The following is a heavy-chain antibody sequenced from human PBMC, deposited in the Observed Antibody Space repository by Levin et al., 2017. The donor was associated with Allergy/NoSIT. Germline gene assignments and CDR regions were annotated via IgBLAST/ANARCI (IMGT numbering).Heavy chain of an antibody. CDR2: ISGTGSST. CDR1: GFTFSSYA. J-gene: IGHJ4*02. D-gene: IGHD3-22*01. V-gene: IGHV3-23*01. CDR3: ATGRGGDGYNFDC. Sequence: GESLKISCAASGFTFSSYAMSWVRQAPGKGLEWVSDISGTGSSTYFADSVKGRFTISRDNSISTLYLQMNSLRAEDTAVYYCATGRGGDGYNFDCWGQGTLVTVSP.